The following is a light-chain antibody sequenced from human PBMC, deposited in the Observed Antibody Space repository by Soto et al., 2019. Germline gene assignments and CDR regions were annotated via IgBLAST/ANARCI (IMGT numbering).Light chain of an antibody. CDR1: QTLSPNY. V-gene: IGKV3-20*01. Sequence: ELRKSLGTLSLYKEETATLYCRASQTLSPNYLAWCQQKPGHPPRLLIYGSSKRATGIPDRFSGSGSGTDFTLTISRREPEDFAVYYYQQYGYAAGLACGGGTMVDI. CDR2: GSS. CDR3: QQYGYAAGLA. J-gene: IGKJ4*01.